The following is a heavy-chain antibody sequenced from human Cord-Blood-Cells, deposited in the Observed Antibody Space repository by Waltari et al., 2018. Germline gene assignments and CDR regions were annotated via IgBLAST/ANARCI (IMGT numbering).Heavy chain of an antibody. J-gene: IGHJ5*02. CDR2: IIPIVGTA. CDR1: GGTFSSYA. CDR3: ARDRSIDIVATNWFDP. Sequence: QVQLVQSGAEVKKPGSSVKVSCKASGGTFSSYAISWVRQAPGQGLEWMVGIIPIVGTANYAQKFQGRVTITADESTSTAYMELSSLRSEDTAVYYCARDRSIDIVATNWFDPWGQGTLVTVSS. V-gene: IGHV1-69*01. D-gene: IGHD5-12*01.